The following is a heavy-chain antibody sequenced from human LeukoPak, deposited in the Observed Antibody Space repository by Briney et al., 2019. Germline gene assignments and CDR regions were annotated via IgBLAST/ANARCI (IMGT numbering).Heavy chain of an antibody. CDR1: GFTFSRYW. CDR2: INSDGSST. CDR3: AKGGSFRAFDY. Sequence: GGSLRLSCAASGFTFSRYWMHWVRQGPGKGLVWVSRINSDGSSTSYADSVKGRFTISRDNAKNTLYLQMNSLRADDTALYYCAKGGSFRAFDYWGQGTLVTVSS. D-gene: IGHD6-13*01. V-gene: IGHV3-74*01. J-gene: IGHJ4*02.